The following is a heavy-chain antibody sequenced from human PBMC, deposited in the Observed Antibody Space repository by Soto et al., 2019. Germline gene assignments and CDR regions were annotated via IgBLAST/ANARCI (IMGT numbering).Heavy chain of an antibody. V-gene: IGHV1-69*12. CDR1: GGTFSSHG. Sequence: QVQLVQSGAEVKKPGSSVKVSCKASGGTFSSHGISWVRQAPGQGLEWMGGIVPIFGTADDAQRFRGRVTITANESTSTAYTELSSLRSEDTAVYYWARGRYSGYDMPDTYYYYNYGMDVWGQGTTVTVSS. D-gene: IGHD5-12*01. CDR2: IVPIFGTA. J-gene: IGHJ6*02. CDR3: ARGRYSGYDMPDTYYYYNYGMDV.